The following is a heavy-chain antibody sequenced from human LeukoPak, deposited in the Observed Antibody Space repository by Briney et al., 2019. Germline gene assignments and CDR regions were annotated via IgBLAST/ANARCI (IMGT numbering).Heavy chain of an antibody. CDR2: IYISGST. J-gene: IGHJ4*02. CDR1: GGSISSAAYY. CDR3: AREREGPYGYLDY. Sequence: SETLSLTCTVSGGSISSAAYYWSWIRQPAGKGLEWIARIYISGSTNYNPSLKSRVTISVDTSKNQFSLKLSSVTAADTAVYYCAREREGPYGYLDYWGQGTLVTVSS. D-gene: IGHD4-17*01. V-gene: IGHV4-61*02.